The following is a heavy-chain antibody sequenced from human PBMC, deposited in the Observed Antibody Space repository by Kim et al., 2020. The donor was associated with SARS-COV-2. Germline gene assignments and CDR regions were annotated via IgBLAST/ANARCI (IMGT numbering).Heavy chain of an antibody. V-gene: IGHV4-31*02. Sequence: NPSLKSRVTISVDTSKNQFSLKLSSVTAADTAVYYCARDGGYDSSGYVDIWGQGTMVTVSS. D-gene: IGHD3-22*01. J-gene: IGHJ3*02. CDR3: ARDGGYDSSGYVDI.